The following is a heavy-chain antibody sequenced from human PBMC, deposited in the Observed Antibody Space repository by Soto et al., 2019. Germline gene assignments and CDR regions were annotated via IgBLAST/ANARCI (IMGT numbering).Heavy chain of an antibody. Sequence: QVQLVQSGAEVKKPGSSVKVSCKASGGTFSSYAISWVRQAPGQGLEWMGGIIPIFGTANYAQKFQGRVTITADKSTSTAYMELSSRRSEDTAVYYCARAYCSGGSCYSGLFYYFAYWGQGTLVTVSS. CDR1: GGTFSSYA. CDR3: ARAYCSGGSCYSGLFYYFAY. J-gene: IGHJ4*02. V-gene: IGHV1-69*06. CDR2: IIPIFGTA. D-gene: IGHD2-15*01.